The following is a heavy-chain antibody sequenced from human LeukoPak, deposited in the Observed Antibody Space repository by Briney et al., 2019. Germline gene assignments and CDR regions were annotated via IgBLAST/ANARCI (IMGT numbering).Heavy chain of an antibody. J-gene: IGHJ6*03. CDR2: ISYDGSNK. V-gene: IGHV3-30*03. CDR3: ARGVWYYYGSGSSHYMDV. Sequence: GGSLRLSCAASGFTFSSYGMHWVRQAPGKGLEWVAVISYDGSNKYYAESVKGRFTISRDNSKNTLYLQMNSLRAEDTAVYYCARGVWYYYGSGSSHYMDVWGKGTTVTISS. CDR1: GFTFSSYG. D-gene: IGHD3-10*01.